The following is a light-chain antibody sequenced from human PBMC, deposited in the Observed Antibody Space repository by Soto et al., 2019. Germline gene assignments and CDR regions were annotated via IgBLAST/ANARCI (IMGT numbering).Light chain of an antibody. CDR3: SSYAGSNNLV. J-gene: IGLJ2*01. V-gene: IGLV2-8*01. CDR2: EVT. CDR1: GSDIAVYDF. Sequence: QSALTQPPSASGSPGQSVTISCAGTGSDIAVYDFVSWYQQHPGKAPKLIIYEVTKRPSGVPDRFSGSKSGNTVSLTVSGLQAEDEADYYCSSYAGSNNLVFGGGTKVTVL.